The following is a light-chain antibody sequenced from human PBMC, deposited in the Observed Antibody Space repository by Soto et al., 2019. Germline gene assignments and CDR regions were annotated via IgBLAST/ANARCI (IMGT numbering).Light chain of an antibody. CDR3: QQYGSSPLT. J-gene: IGKJ4*01. Sequence: EIVLTQSPGTRSLSPGERATLSCRASQSVSSSYLAWYQQKPGQAPRLLIYGASSRANGIPDRFSGSGSGTDFTLTISRLEPEDFAVYYCQQYGSSPLTFGGGTKVEIK. CDR1: QSVSSSY. V-gene: IGKV3-20*01. CDR2: GAS.